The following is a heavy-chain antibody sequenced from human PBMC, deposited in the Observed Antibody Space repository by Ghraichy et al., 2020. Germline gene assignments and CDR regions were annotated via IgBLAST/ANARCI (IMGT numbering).Heavy chain of an antibody. CDR2: INHSGST. J-gene: IGHJ1*01. Sequence: SETLSLTCAVYGGSFSGYYWSWIRQPPGKGLEWIGEINHSGSTNYNPSLKSRVTISVDTSKNQFSLKLSSVTAADTAVYYCARVRTGYCSGGSCQEYFQHWGQGTLVTVSS. V-gene: IGHV4-34*01. D-gene: IGHD2-15*01. CDR3: ARVRTGYCSGGSCQEYFQH. CDR1: GGSFSGYY.